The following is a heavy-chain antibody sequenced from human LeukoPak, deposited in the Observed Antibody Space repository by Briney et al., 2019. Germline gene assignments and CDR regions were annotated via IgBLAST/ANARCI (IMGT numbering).Heavy chain of an antibody. CDR2: IYYSGTT. J-gene: IGHJ4*02. Sequence: SETLSLTCSVSGGSMSNYYWTWIRQPPGKGLEWIGHIYYSGTTNYNPSLKTRVTMSLDSSKNQFSLRLTSVTAADTAVYYCARHVYGGNSFDYWGQGTLVTVSS. V-gene: IGHV4-59*08. CDR3: ARHVYGGNSFDY. CDR1: GGSMSNYY. D-gene: IGHD4-23*01.